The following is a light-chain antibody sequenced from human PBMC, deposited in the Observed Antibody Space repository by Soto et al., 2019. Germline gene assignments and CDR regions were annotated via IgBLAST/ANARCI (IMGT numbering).Light chain of an antibody. V-gene: IGKV3-20*01. CDR3: QHYGSSPRT. CDR1: QNADSSY. CDR2: GAS. Sequence: EIVLTQSPGTLSLSPGERATLSCRASQNADSSYLAWYQQKPGQAPRLLIYGASTRATGIPDRFTGSGSGTDFTLTISRLEPGDFAVYYCQHYGSSPRTFGQGTKVEIK. J-gene: IGKJ1*01.